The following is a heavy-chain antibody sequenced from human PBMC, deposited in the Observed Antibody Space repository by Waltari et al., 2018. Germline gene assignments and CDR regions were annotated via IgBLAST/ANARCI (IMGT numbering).Heavy chain of an antibody. V-gene: IGHV3-7*01. CDR3: VKERAAAYYFDS. CDR2: IKHDGSEK. D-gene: IGHD6-25*01. CDR1: GFTFKYSW. Sequence: EVQLVESGGGLVQPGGSPSLSCTASGFTFKYSWMSWVRQAPGKGLEWVANIKHDGSEKYYVDSVKGRFTISRDNAKNSLYLQMNSLRAEDTAVYYCVKERAAAYYFDSWGQGTLVTVSS. J-gene: IGHJ4*02.